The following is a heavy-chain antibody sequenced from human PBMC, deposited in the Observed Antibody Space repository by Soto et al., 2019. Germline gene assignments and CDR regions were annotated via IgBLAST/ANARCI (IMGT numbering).Heavy chain of an antibody. D-gene: IGHD3-9*01. Sequence: EVQVVESGGGLVQPGGSLRLSCAASGFSVTNNYMNWVRQAPGKGLEWVSIIDIGGNTYYADSVKDRFTISRDNSRNTLDLHMDSLRAEDTAVYYCARGRGRTGYLGREHDFDYWGQGTLVTVSP. CDR1: GFSVTNNY. V-gene: IGHV3-66*01. CDR2: IDIGGNT. J-gene: IGHJ4*02. CDR3: ARGRGRTGYLGREHDFDY.